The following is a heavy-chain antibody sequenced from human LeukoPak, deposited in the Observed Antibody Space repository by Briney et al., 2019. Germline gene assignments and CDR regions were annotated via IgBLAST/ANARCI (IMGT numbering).Heavy chain of an antibody. Sequence: GGSLRLSCAASGFTFSDYHMNWIRQTPGKGLEWVSYISNSSIYTNYTDSVKGRFTISRDNAKNSLYLQMNFLRAEDTAVYYCAAGPNYYGLASPFDYWGQGMLVTVSS. J-gene: IGHJ4*02. V-gene: IGHV3-11*03. CDR1: GFTFSDYH. CDR3: AAGPNYYGLASPFDY. CDR2: ISNSSIYT. D-gene: IGHD3-10*01.